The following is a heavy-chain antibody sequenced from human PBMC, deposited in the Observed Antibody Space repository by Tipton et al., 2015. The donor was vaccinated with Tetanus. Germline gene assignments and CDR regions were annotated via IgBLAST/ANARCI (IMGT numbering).Heavy chain of an antibody. J-gene: IGHJ4*02. CDR2: SWYDGTDK. Sequence: SLRLSCAAAGFIFSSYGIHWVRQDTGKGLEWAAVSWYDGTDKYYADSVKGRFTISRENYKNTLYLQMNRLRAEDKALYYCAREADCSGGSCFSGDFDNWGQGTQVPVSS. CDR1: GFIFSSYG. CDR3: AREADCSGGSCFSGDFDN. V-gene: IGHV3-33*01. D-gene: IGHD2-15*01.